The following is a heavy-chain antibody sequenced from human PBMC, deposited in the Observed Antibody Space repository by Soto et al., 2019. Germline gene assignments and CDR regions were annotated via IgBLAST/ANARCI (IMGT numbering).Heavy chain of an antibody. D-gene: IGHD3-9*01. V-gene: IGHV1-69*06. CDR2: IIPMFGTT. J-gene: IGHJ4*02. CDR3: AIGIGLRYLVWPFEF. Sequence: QVQLVQSGAEVKKPGSSVKVSCKASGVTFTNYTISWVRQAPGQGLEWMGGIIPMFGTTNHAQKFQGRVTINATNSTTTAHMELSRLGSEDTAVYYCAIGIGLRYLVWPFEFWGQGPLVTVSS. CDR1: GVTFTNYT.